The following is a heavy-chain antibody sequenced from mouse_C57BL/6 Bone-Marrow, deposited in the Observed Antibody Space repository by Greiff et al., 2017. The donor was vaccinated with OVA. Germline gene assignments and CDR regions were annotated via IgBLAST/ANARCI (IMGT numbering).Heavy chain of an antibody. J-gene: IGHJ4*01. Sequence: DVMLVESGGGLVQPGGSLKLSCAASGFTFSDYYMYWVRQTPEKRLEWVAYISNGGGSTYYPDTVKGRFTISRDNAKNTLYLQMSRLKSEDTAMYYCARVDAMDYWGQGTSVTVSS. CDR3: ARVDAMDY. V-gene: IGHV5-12*01. CDR2: ISNGGGST. CDR1: GFTFSDYY.